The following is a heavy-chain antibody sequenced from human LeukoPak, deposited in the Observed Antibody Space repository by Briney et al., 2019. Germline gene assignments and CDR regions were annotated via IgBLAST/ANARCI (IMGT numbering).Heavy chain of an antibody. D-gene: IGHD6-13*01. V-gene: IGHV4-31*03. CDR1: DGSISSGGYY. Sequence: SQTLSLTCTVSDGSISSGGYYWSWIRQHPGKGLEWMGYIHYSGSTYYNPSLKSRVTISVDTSKNQFSLRLSSVTAADTAVYYCARDSSIWYGRFDYWGQGTLLTVSS. CDR3: ARDSSIWYGRFDY. CDR2: IHYSGST. J-gene: IGHJ4*02.